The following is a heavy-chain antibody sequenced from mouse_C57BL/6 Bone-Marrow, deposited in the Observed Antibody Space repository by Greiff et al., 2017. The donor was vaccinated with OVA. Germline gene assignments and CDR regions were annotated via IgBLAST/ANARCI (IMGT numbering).Heavy chain of an antibody. CDR1: GYAFTNYL. Sequence: QVQLQQSGAELVRPGTSVKVSCKASGYAFTNYLIEWVKQRPGQGLEWIGVINPGGGGTNYNAKFKGKATLTADKSTSTAYMQLSSPTSEDSAVYCSARSPYGSSFYYFDDWGQGTTLTVSS. CDR2: INPGGGGT. J-gene: IGHJ2*01. CDR3: ARSPYGSSFYYFDD. V-gene: IGHV1-54*01. D-gene: IGHD1-1*01.